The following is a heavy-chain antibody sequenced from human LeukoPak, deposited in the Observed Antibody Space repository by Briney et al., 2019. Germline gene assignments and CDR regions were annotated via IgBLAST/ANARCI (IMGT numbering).Heavy chain of an antibody. CDR2: ISGSGGST. CDR1: GFTFSSYA. Sequence: PGGSLRLSCAASGFTFSSYAMSWVRQAPGKGLEWVSAISGSGGSTYYADSVKGRFTISRDNSKNTLYLQMNSLRAEDTAVYFCASGQTYYFSMDVWGQGTTVTVSS. CDR3: ASGQTYYFSMDV. J-gene: IGHJ6*02. V-gene: IGHV3-23*01. D-gene: IGHD1-26*01.